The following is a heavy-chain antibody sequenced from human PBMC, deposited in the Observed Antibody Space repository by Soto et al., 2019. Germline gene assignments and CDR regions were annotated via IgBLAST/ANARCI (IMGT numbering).Heavy chain of an antibody. CDR3: AKDISAVAGFDY. CDR1: GFTFDDYA. CDR2: ISWNSGSI. Sequence: EVQLVESGGGLVQPGRSLRLACAASGFTFDDYAMHWVRQAPGKGLEWVSGISWNSGSIGYADSVKGRLTISRDNAKNSLYLQMNSLRAEDTALYYCAKDISAVAGFDYWGQGTLVTVSS. D-gene: IGHD6-19*01. J-gene: IGHJ4*02. V-gene: IGHV3-9*01.